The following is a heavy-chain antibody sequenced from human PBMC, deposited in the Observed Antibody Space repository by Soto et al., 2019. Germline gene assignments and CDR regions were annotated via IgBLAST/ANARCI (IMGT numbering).Heavy chain of an antibody. CDR1: GFTFSSYA. CDR2: ISGSGGST. CDR3: ASIYDFWSGYYTVDS. V-gene: IGHV3-23*01. D-gene: IGHD3-3*01. Sequence: EVQLLESGGGLVQLGGSLRLSCAASGFTFSSYAMNWVRQAPGKGLEWVSTISGSGGSTYYADSVKGRFTISRDNSKNTLYLQMNSLRAEDTALYYCASIYDFWSGYYTVDSWGQGTLVTVSS. J-gene: IGHJ4*02.